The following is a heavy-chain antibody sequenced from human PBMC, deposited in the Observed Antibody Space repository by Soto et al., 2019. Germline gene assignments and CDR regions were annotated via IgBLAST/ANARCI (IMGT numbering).Heavy chain of an antibody. J-gene: IGHJ4*02. V-gene: IGHV4-34*01. Sequence: SETLSLTCAVYGGSFSGYYWSWVRQPPGKGLEWIGEINHSGSTNYNPSLKSRVTISVDTSKNQFSLKLSSVTAADTAVYYCARCDYYGSRGFDYWGQGTLVTV. CDR2: INHSGST. D-gene: IGHD3-10*01. CDR3: ARCDYYGSRGFDY. CDR1: GGSFSGYY.